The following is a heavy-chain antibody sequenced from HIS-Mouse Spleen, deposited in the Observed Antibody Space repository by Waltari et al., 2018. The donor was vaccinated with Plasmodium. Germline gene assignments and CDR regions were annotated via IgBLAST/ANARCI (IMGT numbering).Heavy chain of an antibody. CDR1: GFSLSTRGMC. Sequence: QVTLRESGPALVKPTQTLTLTCTFSGFSLSTRGMCVSWIRPPPGKALEWLARMDWDDDKYYSQSRKTRLTISKDTSKNQVVLTRTNMDPVDTATYYCARHKKRGQLVRGYFDYWGQGTLVTVSS. CDR3: ARHKKRGQLVRGYFDY. CDR2: MDWDDDK. J-gene: IGHJ4*02. D-gene: IGHD6-6*01. V-gene: IGHV2-70*15.